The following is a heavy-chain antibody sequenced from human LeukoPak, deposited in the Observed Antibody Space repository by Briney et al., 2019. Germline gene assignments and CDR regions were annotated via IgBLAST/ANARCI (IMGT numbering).Heavy chain of an antibody. CDR1: GFSLSTSGMC. CDR2: IDWDDDK. Sequence: SGPALVKPTQTLTLTCTFSGFSLSTSGMCVSWIRQPPGKALEWLARIDWDDDKYYSTSLKTRLTISKDTSKNQVVLTMTNMDPVYTATYYCARIRLASIYDSSGYYEFFDYWGQGTLASVSS. D-gene: IGHD3-22*01. CDR3: ARIRLASIYDSSGYYEFFDY. J-gene: IGHJ4*02. V-gene: IGHV2-70*11.